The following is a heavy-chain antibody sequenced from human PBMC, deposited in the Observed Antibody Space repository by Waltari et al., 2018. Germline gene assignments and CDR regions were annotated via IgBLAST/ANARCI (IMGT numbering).Heavy chain of an antibody. V-gene: IGHV3-7*01. J-gene: IGHJ4*02. CDR2: IKQDGSKE. CDR1: GFTFSSYW. CDR3: ARDWEGDSPNFDY. D-gene: IGHD1-26*01. Sequence: EVQLVESGGGLVQPGGSLRLSCVASGFTFSSYWMSWVRQAPGKGLGWVADIKQDGSKEYYMESGRGRFTISRDNGKKSVYLQMNRLRGEDTAVYYCARDWEGDSPNFDYWGQGTQVTVSS.